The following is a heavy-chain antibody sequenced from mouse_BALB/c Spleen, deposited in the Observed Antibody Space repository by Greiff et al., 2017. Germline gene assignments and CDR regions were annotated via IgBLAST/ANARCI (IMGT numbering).Heavy chain of an antibody. J-gene: IGHJ2*01. Sequence: VQLQQSGAELVRPGASVKLSCTASGFNIKDYYMHWVKQRPEQGLEWIGWIDPENGDTEYAPKFQGKATMTADTSSNTAYLQLSSLTSEDTAVYYCNAYGNYVLYFDYWGQGTTLTVSS. V-gene: IGHV14-4*02. CDR1: GFNIKDYY. D-gene: IGHD2-1*01. CDR3: NAYGNYVLYFDY. CDR2: IDPENGDT.